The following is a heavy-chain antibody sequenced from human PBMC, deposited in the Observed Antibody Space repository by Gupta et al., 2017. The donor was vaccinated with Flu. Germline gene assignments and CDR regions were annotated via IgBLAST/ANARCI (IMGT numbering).Heavy chain of an antibody. Sequence: VQLLETGGDFVQSGGSLRLTCVASGFAFNKSALNWVRQAPGKGLEWVSAVSGSGGSTYYADAVKGRFIISRDNSKKTLYLQMDSLRVEDTAYYFCAKGRSLITFGGGASYDVWGQGTLVAVSS. J-gene: IGHJ4*02. D-gene: IGHD3-16*01. CDR1: GFAFNKSA. V-gene: IGHV3-23*01. CDR3: AKGRSLITFGGGASYDV. CDR2: VSGSGGST.